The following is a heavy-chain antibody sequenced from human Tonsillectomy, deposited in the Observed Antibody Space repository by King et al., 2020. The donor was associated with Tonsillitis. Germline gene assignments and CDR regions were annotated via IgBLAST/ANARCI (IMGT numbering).Heavy chain of an antibody. CDR1: GFTFRNYW. J-gene: IGHJ6*02. CDR2: IKQDGSEK. CDR3: ARADTVMGKHYYGMDV. D-gene: IGHD5-18*01. V-gene: IGHV3-7*03. Sequence: VQLVESGGGLVQPGGSLRLSCAASGFTFRNYWMSWVRQAPGKGLEWVANIKQDGSEKYYVDSVKGRFTISRDNAKNSLYLQMNSLRVDDTAVYYCARADTVMGKHYYGMDVWGQGTTVTVSS.